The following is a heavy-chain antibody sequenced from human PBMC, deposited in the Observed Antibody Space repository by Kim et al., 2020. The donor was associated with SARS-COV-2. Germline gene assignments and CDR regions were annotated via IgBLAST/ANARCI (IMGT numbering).Heavy chain of an antibody. CDR3: ARHEKGDFWTGGYYYMDV. D-gene: IGHD3-3*01. V-gene: IGHV4-59*08. CDR1: GGSISSYY. CDR2: IYYSGST. J-gene: IGHJ6*03. Sequence: SETLSLTCTVSGGSISSYYWSWIRQPPGKGLEWIRYIYYSGSTNYNPSLKSRVTISVDTSKNQFSLKLSSVTAADTAVYYCARHEKGDFWTGGYYYMDVWGKGTTVTVSS.